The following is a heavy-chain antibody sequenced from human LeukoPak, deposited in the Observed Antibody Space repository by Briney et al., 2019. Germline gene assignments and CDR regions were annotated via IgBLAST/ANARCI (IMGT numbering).Heavy chain of an antibody. CDR3: ARDSRSSSLDAFDI. CDR2: IYSGGGT. J-gene: IGHJ3*02. Sequence: GGSLRLSFAASGFTVSSNYMSWVRPGPGKGLEWVSVIYSGGGTNYTDSVKGRFTISRDDSKNTLYLQMNSLRAEDTSVYYCARDSRSSSLDAFDIWGQGTVVTVSS. CDR1: GFTVSSNY. V-gene: IGHV3-53*01. D-gene: IGHD6-13*01.